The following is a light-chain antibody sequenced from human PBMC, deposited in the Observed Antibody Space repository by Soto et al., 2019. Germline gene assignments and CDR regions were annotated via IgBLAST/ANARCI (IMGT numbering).Light chain of an antibody. J-gene: IGKJ5*01. CDR2: DAS. V-gene: IGKV1-5*01. CDR1: QSISSW. CDR3: QQLNAYPIT. Sequence: IQMTQSPSTLSASLGDSVTIPCRASQSISSWLAWYQQKPGKAPKLLIYDASSLQSGVPSRFSGSGSGTEFTLTISSLQPEDFATYYCQQLNAYPITFGQGTRLEIK.